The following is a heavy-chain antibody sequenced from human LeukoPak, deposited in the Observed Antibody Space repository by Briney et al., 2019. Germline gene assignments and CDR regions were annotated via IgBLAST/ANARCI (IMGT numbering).Heavy chain of an antibody. CDR2: ISAYNGNT. Sequence: ASVTVSCKASGYTFTSYGISWVRQAPGQGLEWMGWISAYNGNTNYAQKLQGRVTMTTDTSTSTAYMELRSLRSDDTAVYYCAREPPIADKSDYWGQGTLVTVSS. J-gene: IGHJ4*02. CDR3: AREPPIADKSDY. D-gene: IGHD6-13*01. CDR1: GYTFTSYG. V-gene: IGHV1-18*01.